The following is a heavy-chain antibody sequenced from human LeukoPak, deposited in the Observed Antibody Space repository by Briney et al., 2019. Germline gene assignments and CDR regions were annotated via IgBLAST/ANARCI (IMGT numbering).Heavy chain of an antibody. J-gene: IGHJ5*02. Sequence: SETLSLTCTVSGGSISSGGYYWSWIRQHPGKGLEWIGYIYYSGSTYYNPSLKSRVTMSVDTSKNQFSLKLSSVTAADTAVYYCARESLASSISGGNWFDPWGQGTLVTVSS. CDR1: GGSISSGGYY. CDR2: IYYSGST. V-gene: IGHV4-31*03. CDR3: ARESLASSISGGNWFDP. D-gene: IGHD2-21*01.